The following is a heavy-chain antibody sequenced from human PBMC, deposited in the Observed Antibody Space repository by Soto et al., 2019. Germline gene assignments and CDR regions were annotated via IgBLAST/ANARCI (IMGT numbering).Heavy chain of an antibody. Sequence: GGSLRLSCAASGFTFSSYSMNWVRQAPGRGLVWVSHINSDGSTTTYADSVEGRFTISRDNAKNTLYLQMNSLRAEDTAVYYCAREYDILNWFDPWGQGTLVTVSS. CDR1: GFTFSSYS. D-gene: IGHD3-9*01. CDR2: INSDGSTT. J-gene: IGHJ5*02. CDR3: AREYDILNWFDP. V-gene: IGHV3-74*01.